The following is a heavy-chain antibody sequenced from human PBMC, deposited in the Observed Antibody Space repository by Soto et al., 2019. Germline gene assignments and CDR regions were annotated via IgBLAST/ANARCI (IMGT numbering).Heavy chain of an antibody. Sequence: EVQLVESGGGLIQPGGSLRLSCAASGFTVSSNYMSWVRQAPGKGLEWVSVLYSDGKTYYADSVKGRFTISRDNSKNTLYLQMNSLRAEDTAVYYCARGLPLRFMESSSLFDPWGQGTLVTVSS. CDR1: GFTVSSNY. D-gene: IGHD3-3*01. CDR3: ARGLPLRFMESSSLFDP. V-gene: IGHV3-53*01. J-gene: IGHJ5*02. CDR2: LYSDGKT.